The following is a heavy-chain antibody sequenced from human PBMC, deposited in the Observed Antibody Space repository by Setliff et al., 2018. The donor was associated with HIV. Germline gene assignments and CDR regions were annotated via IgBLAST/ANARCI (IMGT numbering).Heavy chain of an antibody. Sequence: PSETLSLTCTVSGGSINNYYWGWIRQPPGKGLEWVGSIDYTGRTSYNPSLKSRVTISAATSKSQFSLKLNSLTTADTAVYYCARYRSGDSDISLDQWGHGALVTVSS. J-gene: IGHJ4*01. D-gene: IGHD3-10*01. CDR3: ARYRSGDSDISLDQ. CDR2: IDYTGRT. CDR1: GGSINNYY. V-gene: IGHV4-59*01.